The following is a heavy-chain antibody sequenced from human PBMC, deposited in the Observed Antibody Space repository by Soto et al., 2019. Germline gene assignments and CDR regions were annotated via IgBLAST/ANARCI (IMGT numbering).Heavy chain of an antibody. J-gene: IGHJ5*02. CDR2: IYYSGST. CDR1: GGSISSGGYY. V-gene: IGHV4-31*03. CDR3: AREELLRNWFDP. D-gene: IGHD1-26*01. Sequence: PSETLSLTCTVSGGSISSGGYYWSWIRQHPGKGLEWIGYIYYSGSTYYNPSLKSRVTISVDKSKNQFSLKLSSVTAAVTAVYYCAREELLRNWFDPWGQGTLVTVS.